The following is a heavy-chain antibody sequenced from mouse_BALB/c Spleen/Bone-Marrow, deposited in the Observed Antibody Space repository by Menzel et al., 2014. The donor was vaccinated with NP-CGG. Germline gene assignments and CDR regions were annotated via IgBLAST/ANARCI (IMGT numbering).Heavy chain of an antibody. Sequence: VQLQQSGPELVKPGASVKISCKASGYSFTGNFMNWVKQSHGKSLEWIGRINPYNGDTFYNQKFKGKATLTVDKSSSTAHMELLSXXSXXSXXXXXXTGGGXYGXDXXGQGTSVTVSS. D-gene: IGHD2-1*01. J-gene: IGHJ4*01. CDR2: INPYNGDT. CDR1: GYSFTGNF. V-gene: IGHV1-37*01. CDR3: XTGGGXYGXDX.